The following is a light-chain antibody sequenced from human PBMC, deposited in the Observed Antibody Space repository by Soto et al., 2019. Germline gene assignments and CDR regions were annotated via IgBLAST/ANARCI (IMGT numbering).Light chain of an antibody. Sequence: DIVMTQSPDSLAVSLGERATINRRSSQSVLYSSNNRNYLAWYQQKLGHPPKLLIYWASTRKSGVPDRFSGSGSGTDFTLTISSLQAEDVAVYYCQQYYSAPYTFGQGTKLEIK. CDR2: WAS. CDR1: QSVLYSSNNRNY. J-gene: IGKJ2*01. V-gene: IGKV4-1*01. CDR3: QQYYSAPYT.